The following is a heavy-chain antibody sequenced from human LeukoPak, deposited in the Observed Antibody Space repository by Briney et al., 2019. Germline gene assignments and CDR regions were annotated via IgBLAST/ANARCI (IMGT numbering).Heavy chain of an antibody. CDR3: ARGPDYGDYEGPNFDY. CDR1: GYTFTSYY. CDR2: IIPIFGTA. V-gene: IGHV1-69*13. Sequence: SVKVSCKASGYTFTSYYMHWVRQAPGQGLEWMGGIIPIFGTANYAQKFQGRVTITADESTSTAYMELSSLRSEDTAVYYCARGPDYGDYEGPNFDYWGQGTLVTVSS. D-gene: IGHD4-17*01. J-gene: IGHJ4*02.